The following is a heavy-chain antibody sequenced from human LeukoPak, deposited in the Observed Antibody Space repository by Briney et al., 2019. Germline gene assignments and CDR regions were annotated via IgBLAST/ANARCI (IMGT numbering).Heavy chain of an antibody. V-gene: IGHV3-66*01. Sequence: GGSLRLSCAASGFTVSSNYMSWVRQAPGKGLEWVSVIYSGGGTTYYADSVKGRFTISRDNSKNTLYLQMNSLRAEDTAVYYCARGNYDSSGYHHDFDYWGQGTLVTVSS. D-gene: IGHD3-22*01. CDR3: ARGNYDSSGYHHDFDY. J-gene: IGHJ4*02. CDR1: GFTVSSNY. CDR2: IYSGGGTT.